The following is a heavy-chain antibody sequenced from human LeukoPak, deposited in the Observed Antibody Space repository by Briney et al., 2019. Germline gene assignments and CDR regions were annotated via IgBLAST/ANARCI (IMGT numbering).Heavy chain of an antibody. CDR2: IIPIFGTA. J-gene: IGHJ4*02. D-gene: IGHD3-22*01. Sequence: GASVKVSCKASGGTFSRYAISWVRQAPGQGLEWVGRIIPIFGTANYAQKFQARVTITTDESTSADYMELSSLRSEDTAVYYCARDMYYDSSGYYSRLFDYWGQGTLVTVSS. CDR3: ARDMYYDSSGYYSRLFDY. CDR1: GGTFSRYA. V-gene: IGHV1-69*05.